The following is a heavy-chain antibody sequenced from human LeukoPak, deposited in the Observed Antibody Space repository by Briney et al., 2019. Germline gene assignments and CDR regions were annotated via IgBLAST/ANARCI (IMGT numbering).Heavy chain of an antibody. Sequence: SETLSLTCAVSGDSIGSNKWWTWVRLPPGKGLEWIGEIHHSGRLNYSPSLKSRVTISVDKSKNHFSLNLNSITPADTAIYYCARGGDWKFDYWGQGALVTVSS. V-gene: IGHV4-4*02. CDR2: IHHSGRL. J-gene: IGHJ4*02. CDR1: GDSIGSNKW. CDR3: ARGGDWKFDY. D-gene: IGHD1-1*01.